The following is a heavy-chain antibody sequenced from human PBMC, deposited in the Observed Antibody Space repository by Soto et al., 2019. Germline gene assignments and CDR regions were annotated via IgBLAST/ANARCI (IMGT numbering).Heavy chain of an antibody. J-gene: IGHJ3*01. CDR2: ISPRSDYI. CDR1: GFTFIAYT. V-gene: IGHV3-21*01. D-gene: IGHD2-8*01. Sequence: EVQLVVSGGGLVRPGGSLRLSCEASGFTFIAYTMNWVRQAPGKGLEWVATISPRSDYIYYADSLRGRITISRDNAKNSLFLQMNRLRGEDTAVYFCARREMVTRDSFDLWGQGTTVTVSS. CDR3: ARREMVTRDSFDL.